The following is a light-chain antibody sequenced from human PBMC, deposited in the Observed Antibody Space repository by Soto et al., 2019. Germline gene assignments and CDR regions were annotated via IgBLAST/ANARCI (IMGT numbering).Light chain of an antibody. J-gene: IGKJ4*01. CDR2: GAS. CDR3: QQYGSSPLVT. Sequence: EIVLTQSPGTLSLSPGERATLSCRASQSVSSSYLAWYQQKPGQAPRLLIYGASSRATGIPDRFSGSGSGTDFTLTFSRLEPADFAVYYCQQYGSSPLVTFGGGTKVEIK. V-gene: IGKV3-20*01. CDR1: QSVSSSY.